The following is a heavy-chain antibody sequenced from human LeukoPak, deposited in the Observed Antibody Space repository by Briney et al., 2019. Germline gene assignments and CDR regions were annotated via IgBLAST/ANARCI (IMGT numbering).Heavy chain of an antibody. Sequence: KPSETLSLTCTVSNYSISSGYYWGWIRQPPGKGLEWIGKIYHSGTTYYNPSLKSRLTISVDTSKNHFSLKLRSVTAADTAVYYCARMSILTGYHFDYWGQGTLVTVSS. V-gene: IGHV4-38-2*02. D-gene: IGHD3-9*01. CDR2: IYHSGTT. CDR3: ARMSILTGYHFDY. CDR1: NYSISSGYY. J-gene: IGHJ4*02.